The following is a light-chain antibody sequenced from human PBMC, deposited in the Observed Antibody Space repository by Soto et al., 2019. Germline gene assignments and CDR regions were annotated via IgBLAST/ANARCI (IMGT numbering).Light chain of an antibody. CDR1: QSVSSN. CDR2: DAS. V-gene: IGKV3-20*01. Sequence: EIVMTQSPATLSVSPGERATLSCRASQSVSSNLAWYQQKPGQAPRLLIYDASSRATGIPDRFSGSGSGTDFTLTISRLEPEDFAVFYCQHYDSLPITFGQGTRLEIK. J-gene: IGKJ5*01. CDR3: QHYDSLPIT.